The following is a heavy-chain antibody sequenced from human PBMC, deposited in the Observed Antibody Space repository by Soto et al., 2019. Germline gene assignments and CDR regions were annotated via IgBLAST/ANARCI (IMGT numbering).Heavy chain of an antibody. Sequence: GGSLRLSCAASGFTFSSYGMHWVRQAPGKGLEWVAVISYDGSNKYYADSVKGRFTISRDNSKNTLYLQMNSLRAEDTAVYYCAKDGAHYGSGSYIPDYFDYWGQGTLVTVSS. CDR1: GFTFSSYG. V-gene: IGHV3-30*18. D-gene: IGHD3-10*01. CDR3: AKDGAHYGSGSYIPDYFDY. J-gene: IGHJ4*02. CDR2: ISYDGSNK.